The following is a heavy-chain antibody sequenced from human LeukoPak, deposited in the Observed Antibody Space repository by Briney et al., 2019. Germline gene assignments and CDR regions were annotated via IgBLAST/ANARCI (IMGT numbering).Heavy chain of an antibody. V-gene: IGHV1-2*02. J-gene: IGHJ4*02. D-gene: IGHD6-19*01. CDR3: ARQKSYSSGWYHY. CDR1: GYTFTGYY. Sequence: ASVKVSCKASGYTFTGYYMHWVRQAPGQGLEWMGWINPNSGGTNYAQKFQGRVTMTRDTSISTAYMELSRLRSDDTAVYYCARQKSYSSGWYHYWGQGTLVTVSS. CDR2: INPNSGGT.